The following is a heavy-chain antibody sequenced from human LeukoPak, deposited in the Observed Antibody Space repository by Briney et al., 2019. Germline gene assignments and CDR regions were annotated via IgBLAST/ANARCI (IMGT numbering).Heavy chain of an antibody. V-gene: IGHV1-69*04. CDR3: AREHYGDYTPRYFDY. D-gene: IGHD4-17*01. CDR2: IIPILGIA. Sequence: ASVKVSCKASGGTFSSYTISWVRQAPGQGLEWMGRIIPILGIANYAQKFQGRVTITADKSTSTAYMELSSLRSEDTAVYYCAREHYGDYTPRYFDYWGQGTLVTVSS. CDR1: GGTFSSYT. J-gene: IGHJ4*02.